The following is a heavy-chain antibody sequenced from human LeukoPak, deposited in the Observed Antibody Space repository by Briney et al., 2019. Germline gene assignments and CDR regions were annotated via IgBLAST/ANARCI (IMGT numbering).Heavy chain of an antibody. D-gene: IGHD1-26*01. V-gene: IGHV3-15*01. CDR1: GFTFSNAW. CDR3: ATSGTTTTRLLEY. CDR2: IISKTDGVTT. Sequence: GGSLRLSCAASGFTFSNAWMSWVPQAPGEGLELVGRIISKTDGVTTDYAAPVKGRFTISRDDSINTLYLQMNGLETEDTALYYCATSGTTTTRLLEYWGQGTLVTVSS. J-gene: IGHJ4*02.